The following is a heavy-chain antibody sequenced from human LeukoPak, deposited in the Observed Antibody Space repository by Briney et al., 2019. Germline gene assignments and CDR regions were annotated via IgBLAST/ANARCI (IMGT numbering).Heavy chain of an antibody. J-gene: IGHJ4*02. V-gene: IGHV3-30*18. CDR1: GFTFSSYG. CDR2: ISYDGNIK. CDR3: AKDLVGRYCSSTSCLAPFDY. D-gene: IGHD2-2*01. Sequence: PGGSLRLSCAASGFTFSSYGMHWVRQAPGKGLEWVAVISYDGNIKYYTDSVKGQFTISRDNSKNTLYLQMNNLRAEDTAVYYCAKDLVGRYCSSTSCLAPFDYWGQGTLVTVSS.